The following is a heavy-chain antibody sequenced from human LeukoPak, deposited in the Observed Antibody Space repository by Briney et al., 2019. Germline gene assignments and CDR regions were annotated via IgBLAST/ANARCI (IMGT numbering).Heavy chain of an antibody. CDR2: IYTSGST. J-gene: IGHJ6*02. V-gene: IGHV4-4*07. CDR1: GGSISSYY. Sequence: PSETLSLTCTVSGGSISSYYWSWIRQPAGKGLEWIGRIYTSGSTNYNPSLKSRVTMPVDTSKNQFSLKLSSVTAADTAVYYCARDHGLCSSTSCYYYYGMDVWGQGTTVTVSS. D-gene: IGHD2-2*01. CDR3: ARDHGLCSSTSCYYYYGMDV.